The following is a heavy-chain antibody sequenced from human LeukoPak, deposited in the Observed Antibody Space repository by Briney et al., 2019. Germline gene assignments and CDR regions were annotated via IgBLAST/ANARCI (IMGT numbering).Heavy chain of an antibody. V-gene: IGHV1-69*04. CDR2: IIPILGIA. J-gene: IGHJ6*02. Sequence: SVKVSCKASGGTFSSYAISGVRQAPGQGLEWMGRIIPILGIANYAQKFQGRVTITADKSTSTAYMEPSSLRSDDTAVYYCARDSRIEYYYYGMDVWGQGTTVTVSS. CDR3: ARDSRIEYYYYGMDV. D-gene: IGHD2-15*01. CDR1: GGTFSSYA.